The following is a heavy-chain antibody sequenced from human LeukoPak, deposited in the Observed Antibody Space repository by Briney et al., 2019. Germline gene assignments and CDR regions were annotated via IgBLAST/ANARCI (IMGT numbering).Heavy chain of an antibody. V-gene: IGHV5-51*01. Sequence: GASLKTSCQASGSHFASYLIGWGRPLPGKGLEWRGIMYPGDSDIKYSPSFQGQVTISADKSIDTAYLHWSSLKDSHRGSYYCARGILKTMIAALDNCGQGTLVTVSS. J-gene: IGHJ4*02. D-gene: IGHD3-22*01. CDR3: ARGILKTMIAALDN. CDR2: MYPGDSDI. CDR1: GSHFASYL.